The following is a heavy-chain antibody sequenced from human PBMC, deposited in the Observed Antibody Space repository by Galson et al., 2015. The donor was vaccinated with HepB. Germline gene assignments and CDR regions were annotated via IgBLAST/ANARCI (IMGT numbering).Heavy chain of an antibody. J-gene: IGHJ3*02. D-gene: IGHD3-9*01. V-gene: IGHV3-15*01. CDR1: GFTFSNAW. CDR2: IKSKTDGGTT. CDR3: WAVDFDCCTTGAFDT. Sequence: SLRLSCAASGFTFSNAWMSWVRQAPGKGLEWVGRIKSKTDGGTTDYAAPVKGRFTISRDDSKNTLYLQMNSLKTEDTAVYYCWAVDFDCCTTGAFDTWGQGTMVTVSS.